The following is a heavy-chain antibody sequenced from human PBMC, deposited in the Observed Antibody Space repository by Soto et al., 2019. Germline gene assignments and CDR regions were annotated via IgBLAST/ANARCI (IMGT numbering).Heavy chain of an antibody. D-gene: IGHD3-10*01. CDR1: GFTFSSYA. V-gene: IGHV3-23*01. CDR2: ISGSGGST. CDR3: AQGSYYLGWFDP. J-gene: IGHJ5*02. Sequence: GSLRLSCAASGFTFSSYAMSWVRQAPGKGLEWVSAISGSGGSTYYADSVKGRFTISRDNSKNTLYLQMNSLRAEDTAVYYCAQGSYYLGWFDPWGQGTLVTVSS.